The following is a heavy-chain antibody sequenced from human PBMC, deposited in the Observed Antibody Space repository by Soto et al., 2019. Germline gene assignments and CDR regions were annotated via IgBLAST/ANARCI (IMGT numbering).Heavy chain of an antibody. CDR3: AKDMAF. CDR2: FRGIGVDK. Sequence: EVELLESGGGLVQPGGSLTLSCAGSGFSFSAYAMSWVRQAPGKGLEWVSSFRGIGVDKYYAGPVKGRFAISRDNSNNILFLQMSSLRVEDSAIYYCAKDMAFWGQGTLVTVSS. J-gene: IGHJ4*02. V-gene: IGHV3-23*01. CDR1: GFSFSAYA.